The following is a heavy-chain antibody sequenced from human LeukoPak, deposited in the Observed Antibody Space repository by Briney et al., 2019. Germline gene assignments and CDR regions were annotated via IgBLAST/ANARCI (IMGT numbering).Heavy chain of an antibody. CDR3: ARSRIDIRLYSSGWYGDFDY. CDR1: GGSVSSGTYY. J-gene: IGHJ4*02. Sequence: PSQTLSLTCTVSGGSVSSGTYYWSWIRQPAGKGLEWIGRIYTSGSTNYNPSLKSRVTISVDTPKNQFSLRLSSVTAADTAVYYCARSRIDIRLYSSGWYGDFDYWGQGTLVTVSS. D-gene: IGHD6-19*01. V-gene: IGHV4-61*02. CDR2: IYTSGST.